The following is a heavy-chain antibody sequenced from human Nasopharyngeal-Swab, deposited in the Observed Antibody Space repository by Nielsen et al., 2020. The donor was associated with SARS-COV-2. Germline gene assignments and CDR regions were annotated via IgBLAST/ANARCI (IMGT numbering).Heavy chain of an antibody. J-gene: IGHJ4*02. D-gene: IGHD6-19*01. V-gene: IGHV3-9*01. CDR2: ITWNSGGI. CDR1: GFTFSSYA. Sequence: GGSLRLSCAASGFTFSSYAMSWVRQAPGKGLEWVSGITWNSGGIGYADSVKGRFTISRDNAKNSLYLQMNSLRPEDTALYYCAKLGAQGAVADHFDSWGQGTLVTVSS. CDR3: AKLGAQGAVADHFDS.